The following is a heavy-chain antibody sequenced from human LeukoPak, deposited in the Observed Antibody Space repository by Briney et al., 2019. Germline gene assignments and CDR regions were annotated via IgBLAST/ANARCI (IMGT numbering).Heavy chain of an antibody. CDR3: ARNGRRRPRDAFDI. CDR2: IYYSGNT. CDR1: GDSISTSNSY. Sequence: SETLSLTCTVSGDSISTSNSYWGWIRQPPGKGLEWIGSIYYSGNTYYNASLKSRVTISVDTSKNQFSLKLSSVTAADTAVYYCARNGRRRPRDAFDIWGQGTMVTVSS. V-gene: IGHV4-39*07. J-gene: IGHJ3*02. D-gene: IGHD1-26*01.